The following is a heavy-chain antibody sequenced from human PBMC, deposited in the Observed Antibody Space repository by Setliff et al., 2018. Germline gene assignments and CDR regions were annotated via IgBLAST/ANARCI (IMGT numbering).Heavy chain of an antibody. CDR3: ASIDWGENFYNMDV. CDR1: GFTFSKYW. CDR2: INPDGSIT. D-gene: IGHD7-27*01. V-gene: IGHV3-74*01. Sequence: PGGSLSLSCAASGFTFSKYWMYWVRQVPGKGLVWVSRINPDGSITNYADSVRGRFTISRDNAKDTLYLQMNSLRAEDTAVYFCASIDWGENFYNMDVWGKGTTVTSP. J-gene: IGHJ6*03.